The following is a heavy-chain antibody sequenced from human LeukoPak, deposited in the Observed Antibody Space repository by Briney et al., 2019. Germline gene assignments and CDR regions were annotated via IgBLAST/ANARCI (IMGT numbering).Heavy chain of an antibody. V-gene: IGHV4-59*01. D-gene: IGHD2-15*01. Sequence: SETLSLTCTVSGGSISSYYWSWIRQPPGKGLEWIGYIYYSGSTNYNPSLKSRVIISVDTSKNQFSLKLSSVTAADTAVYYCARDYRGCSGGSCYSRGFDPWGQGTLVTVSS. J-gene: IGHJ5*02. CDR2: IYYSGST. CDR3: ARDYRGCSGGSCYSRGFDP. CDR1: GGSISSYY.